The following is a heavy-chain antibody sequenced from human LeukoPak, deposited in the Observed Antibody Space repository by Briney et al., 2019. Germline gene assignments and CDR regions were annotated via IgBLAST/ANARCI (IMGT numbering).Heavy chain of an antibody. J-gene: IGHJ3*02. CDR2: ISPSGTII. Sequence: GGSLRLSCAASGFTFSSFEMNWVRQAPGKGLEWVSYISPSGTIIHQADSVKGRFTISRDNAKNSLYLQMNSLRAEDTAVYYCATVAFGYAVDIWGQGTMVIVSP. D-gene: IGHD3-3*02. V-gene: IGHV3-48*03. CDR1: GFTFSSFE. CDR3: ATVAFGYAVDI.